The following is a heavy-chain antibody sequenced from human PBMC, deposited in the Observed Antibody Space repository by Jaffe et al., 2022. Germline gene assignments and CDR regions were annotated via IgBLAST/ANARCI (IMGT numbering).Heavy chain of an antibody. V-gene: IGHV4-34*01. CDR2: INHSGST. J-gene: IGHJ5*02. CDR1: GGSFSGYY. Sequence: QVQLQQWGAGLLKPSETLSLTCAVYGGSFSGYYWSWIRQPPGKGLEWIGEINHSGSTNYNPSLKSRVTISVDTSKNQFSLKLSSVTAADTAVYYCARGRRLPPYRLGYCSSTSCHSNWFDPWGQGTLVTVSS. CDR3: ARGRRLPPYRLGYCSSTSCHSNWFDP. D-gene: IGHD2-2*01.